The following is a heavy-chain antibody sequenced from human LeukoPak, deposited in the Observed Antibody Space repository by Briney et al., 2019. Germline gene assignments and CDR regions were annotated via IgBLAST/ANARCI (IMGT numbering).Heavy chain of an antibody. V-gene: IGHV1-2*02. CDR1: GYTFTGYY. J-gene: IGHJ3*02. Sequence: ASVKVSCKASGYTFTGYYMHWVRQAPGQGLEWMGWITPNSGGTNHAQKFQGRVTMTRDTSINTAYMELSRLRSDDTAVYYCARDVDTAMIGAFDIWGQGTMVTVSS. CDR3: ARDVDTAMIGAFDI. D-gene: IGHD5-18*01. CDR2: ITPNSGGT.